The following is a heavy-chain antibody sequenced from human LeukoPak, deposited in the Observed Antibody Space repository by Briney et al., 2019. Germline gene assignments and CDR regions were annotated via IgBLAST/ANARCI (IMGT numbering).Heavy chain of an antibody. CDR3: ARDAGATSTNWYFDL. CDR2: IYDTGST. Sequence: SETLSLTCTVSGDSIRSNNYYWGWIRQPPGKGLEWIGSIYDTGSTFYNPSLKSRVTISLDKSKSQFSLKLSSVTAADTAVYYCARDAGATSTNWYFDLWGRGTLVTVSS. D-gene: IGHD1-26*01. J-gene: IGHJ2*01. V-gene: IGHV4-39*07. CDR1: GDSIRSNNYY.